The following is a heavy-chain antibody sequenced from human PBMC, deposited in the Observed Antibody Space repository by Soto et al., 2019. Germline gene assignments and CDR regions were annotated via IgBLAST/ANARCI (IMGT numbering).Heavy chain of an antibody. CDR3: AKDSALYCSGGSCYLDANPDQTYACDI. J-gene: IGHJ3*02. Sequence: QVQLVESGGGVVQPGRSLRLSCAASGFTFSSYGMHWVRQAPGKGLELVAVISYDGSNKYYADSVKGRFTISRDNSKHTLYLQKNSLRAEDTAVYDCAKDSALYCSGGSCYLDANPDQTYACDIWGQGKMVTVAS. CDR1: GFTFSSYG. CDR2: ISYDGSNK. D-gene: IGHD2-15*01. V-gene: IGHV3-30*18.